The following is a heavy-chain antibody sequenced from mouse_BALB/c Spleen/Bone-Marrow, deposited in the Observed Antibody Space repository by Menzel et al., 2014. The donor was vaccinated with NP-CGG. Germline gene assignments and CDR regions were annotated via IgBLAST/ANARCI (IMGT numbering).Heavy chain of an antibody. V-gene: IGHV14-3*02. D-gene: IGHD2-14*01. J-gene: IGHJ1*01. CDR3: ASYRYGWYFDV. CDR1: GFNIKDTY. Sequence: VQLQQSGAELVKPGASVKLSCTASGFNIKDTYLHWVKQRPEQGLDWIGRIDPAIFTKYDPKFQGKATVTADTSSNTAYLHLSSLTSEDTAVYYCASYRYGWYFDVWGAGTTVTVSS. CDR2: IDPAIFT.